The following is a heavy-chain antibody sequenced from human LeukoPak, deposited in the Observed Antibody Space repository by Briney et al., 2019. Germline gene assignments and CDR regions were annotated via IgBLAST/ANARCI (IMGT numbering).Heavy chain of an antibody. D-gene: IGHD6-13*01. Sequence: SETLSLTCAVYGGSFSGYYWGWIRQPPGKGLEWIGEINHSGSTNYNPSLKSRVTISVDTSKNQFSLKLSSVTAADTAVYYCAREDSSSWYLGSYYFDYWGQGTLVTVSS. CDR1: GGSFSGYY. J-gene: IGHJ4*02. CDR3: AREDSSSWYLGSYYFDY. CDR2: INHSGST. V-gene: IGHV4-34*01.